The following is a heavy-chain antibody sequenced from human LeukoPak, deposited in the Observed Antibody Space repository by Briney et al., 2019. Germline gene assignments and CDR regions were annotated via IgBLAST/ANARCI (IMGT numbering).Heavy chain of an antibody. CDR2: IVVGSGNT. D-gene: IGHD3-22*01. V-gene: IGHV1-58*02. J-gene: IGHJ4*02. Sequence: GASVKVSCKASGFTFTSSAMQWVRQARGQRLEWIGWIVVGSGNTNYAQKFQERVTITRDMSTSTAYMEMGSLRSEDTAVYYCAAETYYYDSSGYPVFLFDYWGQGTLVTVSS. CDR3: AAETYYYDSSGYPVFLFDY. CDR1: GFTFTSSA.